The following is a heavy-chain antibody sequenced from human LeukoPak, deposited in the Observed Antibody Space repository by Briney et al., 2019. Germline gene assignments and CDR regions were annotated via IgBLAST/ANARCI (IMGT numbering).Heavy chain of an antibody. CDR3: ARDVDGYNPG. CDR2: ISYDGSNK. J-gene: IGHJ4*02. V-gene: IGHV3-30*04. D-gene: IGHD5-24*01. CDR1: GFTFSSYA. Sequence: PGRSLRLSCAASGFTFSSYAMHWVRQAPGKGLEWVAVISYDGSNKYYADSVKGRFTISRDNSKNTLYLQMNSLRAEDTAVYYCARDVDGYNPGWGQGTLVTVPS.